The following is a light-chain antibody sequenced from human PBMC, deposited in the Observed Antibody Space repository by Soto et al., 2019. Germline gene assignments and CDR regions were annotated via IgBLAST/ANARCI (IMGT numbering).Light chain of an antibody. CDR2: AAS. J-gene: IGKJ1*01. Sequence: DIQMTQSPSSLSASVGDTVTITCRASQSISLFLNWYQQKPGKAPKLLIYAASTLQSGVPSRFIGKGSGTDFTLNISSLQAEDFATYYCHQSDTIPETFGQGTKVEIK. CDR3: HQSDTIPET. CDR1: QSISLF. V-gene: IGKV1-39*01.